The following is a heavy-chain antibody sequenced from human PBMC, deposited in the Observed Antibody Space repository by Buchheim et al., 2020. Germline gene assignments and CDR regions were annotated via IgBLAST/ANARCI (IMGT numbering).Heavy chain of an antibody. CDR3: ARDVRGETPYYYYGMDV. J-gene: IGHJ6*02. D-gene: IGHD3-10*02. Sequence: QVQLVQSGAEVKKPGSSVKVSCKASGGTFSSYAISWVRQAPGQGLEWMGGIIPIFGTANYAQKFKGRVTITADKSTSPAYMELSSLRSEDTAVYYCARDVRGETPYYYYGMDVWGQGTT. V-gene: IGHV1-69*06. CDR2: IIPIFGTA. CDR1: GGTFSSYA.